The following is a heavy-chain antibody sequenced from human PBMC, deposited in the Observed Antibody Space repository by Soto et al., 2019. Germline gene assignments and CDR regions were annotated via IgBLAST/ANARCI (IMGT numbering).Heavy chain of an antibody. CDR3: ARDKWGTYYYYYYMDV. CDR2: ISGSGGST. J-gene: IGHJ6*03. Sequence: PGGSLRLSCAASGFTFSSYAMSWVRQAPGKGLEWVSAISGSGGSTYYADSVKGRFTISRDNAKNSLYLQMNSLRAEDTTVYYCARDKWGTYYYYYYMDVWGKGTTVTVSS. V-gene: IGHV3-23*01. CDR1: GFTFSSYA. D-gene: IGHD3-16*01.